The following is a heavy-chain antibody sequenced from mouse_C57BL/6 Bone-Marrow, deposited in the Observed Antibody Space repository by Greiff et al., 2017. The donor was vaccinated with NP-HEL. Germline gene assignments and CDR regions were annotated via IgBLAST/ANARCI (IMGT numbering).Heavy chain of an antibody. CDR3: ARIRRRAMDY. J-gene: IGHJ4*01. Sequence: QVQLQQPGAELVKPGASVKMSCKASGYTFTSYWITWVKPRPGQGLAWIGDIYPGSGSTNYNEKFKSKATLTVDTSSSTAYMQLSSLTSEDSAVYYCARIRRRAMDYWGQGTSGTVSS. D-gene: IGHD2-12*01. CDR2: IYPGSGST. V-gene: IGHV1-55*01. CDR1: GYTFTSYW.